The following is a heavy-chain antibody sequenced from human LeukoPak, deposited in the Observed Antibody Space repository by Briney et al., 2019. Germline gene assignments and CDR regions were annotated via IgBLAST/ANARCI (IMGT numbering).Heavy chain of an antibody. Sequence: ASVKVSCKASGYTFTSYYLHWVRQAPGQELEWMGIINPSGGSTDYAQKFQGRVAMTRDTSTSTVYMELSSLRSEDTAVYYCARAPAVSSHYFDYWGQGTLVTVSS. CDR2: INPSGGST. CDR3: ARAPAVSSHYFDY. D-gene: IGHD6-13*01. V-gene: IGHV1-46*01. CDR1: GYTFTSYY. J-gene: IGHJ4*02.